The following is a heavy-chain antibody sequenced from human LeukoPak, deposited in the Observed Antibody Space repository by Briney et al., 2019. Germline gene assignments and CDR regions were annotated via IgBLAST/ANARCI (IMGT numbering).Heavy chain of an antibody. D-gene: IGHD3-3*01. J-gene: IGHJ5*02. CDR2: IRYDGSNK. CDR3: AKDPGGDFWSSDWFDP. V-gene: IGHV3-30*02. CDR1: GFTFSSYG. Sequence: GGSLRLSCAASGFTFSSYGMHWVRQAPGKGLEWVAFIRYDGSNKYYADSVKGRFTISRDNSKNTLYLQMNSLRAEDTAVYYCAKDPGGDFWSSDWFDPWGQGTLVTVSS.